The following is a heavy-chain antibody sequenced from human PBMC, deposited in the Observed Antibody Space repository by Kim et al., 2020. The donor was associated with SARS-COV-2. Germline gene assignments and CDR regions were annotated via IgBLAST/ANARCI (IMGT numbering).Heavy chain of an antibody. CDR3: ASVRGYYDFWSGYGYFDY. D-gene: IGHD3-3*01. CDR1: GGSFSGYY. CDR2: INHSGST. J-gene: IGHJ4*02. Sequence: SETLSLTCAVYGGSFSGYYWSWIRQPPGKGLEWIGEINHSGSTNYNPSLKSRVTISVDTSKNQFSLKLSSVTAADTAVYYCASVRGYYDFWSGYGYFDYWGQGTLVTVSS. V-gene: IGHV4-34*01.